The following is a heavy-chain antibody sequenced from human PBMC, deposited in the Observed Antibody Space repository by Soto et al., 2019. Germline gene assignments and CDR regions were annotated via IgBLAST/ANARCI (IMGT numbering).Heavy chain of an antibody. V-gene: IGHV1-18*01. D-gene: IGHD1-26*01. CDR1: GYAFTSYG. CDR2: ISAYNANT. CDR3: ARDRLGATGDY. Sequence: VPVKVSWTASGYAFTSYGISWVRQAPGQGLEWMGWISAYNANTNYAQKLQGRVTMTTDTSTSTSYMELRSLRSDDTAVYFCARDRLGATGDYWGQGTLVTVSS. J-gene: IGHJ4*02.